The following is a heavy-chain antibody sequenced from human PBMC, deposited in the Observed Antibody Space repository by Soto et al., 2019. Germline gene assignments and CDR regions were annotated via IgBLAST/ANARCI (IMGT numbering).Heavy chain of an antibody. J-gene: IGHJ3*02. CDR3: AKDSYRSNGLGAVDS. CDR1: GFPFDAYA. D-gene: IGHD3-16*02. Sequence: GGSLSLSCAVSGFPFDAYALHWIRQAPGKGLEWVSGISWNSGSIGYADSVKGRFTISRDNAKNSLYLQMNSLRAEDTALYYCAKDSYRSNGLGAVDSWGQGTMVTVSS. V-gene: IGHV3-9*01. CDR2: ISWNSGSI.